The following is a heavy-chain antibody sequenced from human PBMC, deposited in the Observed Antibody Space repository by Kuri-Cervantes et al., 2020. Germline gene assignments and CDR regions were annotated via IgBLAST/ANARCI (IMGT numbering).Heavy chain of an antibody. CDR3: AKAGGGIAALDY. CDR2: IWYDGSNK. J-gene: IGHJ4*02. CDR1: GFTFGSYG. D-gene: IGHD6-25*01. V-gene: IGHV3-30*02. Sequence: GESLKISCAASGFTFGSYGMHWVRQAPGKGLEWVAVIWYDGSNKYYADSVKGRFTISRDNSKNTLYLQMNSLRAEDTAVYYCAKAGGGIAALDYWGQGTLVTVSS.